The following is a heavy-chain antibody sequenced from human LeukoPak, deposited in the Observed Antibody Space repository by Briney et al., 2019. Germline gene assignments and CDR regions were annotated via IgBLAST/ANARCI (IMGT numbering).Heavy chain of an antibody. Sequence: GGSLRLSCAASGFTFSGYYMSWIRQAPGKGLEWVSYISGSSTYIGYSDSVEGRFTISRDNAKNSLSLQMNSLRAEDTAVYYCARETYGYFDHWGQGTLVTVSS. D-gene: IGHD4-17*01. CDR3: ARETYGYFDH. CDR2: ISGSSTYI. J-gene: IGHJ1*01. CDR1: GFTFSGYY. V-gene: IGHV3-11*05.